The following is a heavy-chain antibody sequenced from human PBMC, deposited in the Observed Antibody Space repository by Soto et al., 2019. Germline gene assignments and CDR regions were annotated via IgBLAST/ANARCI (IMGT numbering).Heavy chain of an antibody. CDR1: GGSISNYY. V-gene: IGHV4-59*01. D-gene: IGHD1-1*01. CDR2: IYYSGST. Sequence: QVQLQESGPGLVKTSETLSLTCTVSGGSISNYYWSWIRQPAGQGLQFIGYIYYSGSTNYNPYLKSRVSISVYTSNNQFCRKLSSVTAADTAVDYCARVCRTCGNGGGDYWGQGTLGSVSS. J-gene: IGHJ4*02. CDR3: ARVCRTCGNGGGDY.